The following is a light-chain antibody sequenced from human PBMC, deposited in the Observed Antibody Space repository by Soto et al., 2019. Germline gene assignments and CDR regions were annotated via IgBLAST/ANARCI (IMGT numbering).Light chain of an antibody. CDR2: DVG. J-gene: IGLJ1*01. CDR1: SSDIGGYNF. Sequence: QPVLTQPASVSGSPGQSITIACTGTSSDIGGYNFVSWYQQHPGKAPKLLIYDVGNRPSGVSNRFSGSKSGNTASLTISGLHADDESHYYCTSYRTVSTYVFGTGTKLTVL. V-gene: IGLV2-14*01. CDR3: TSYRTVSTYV.